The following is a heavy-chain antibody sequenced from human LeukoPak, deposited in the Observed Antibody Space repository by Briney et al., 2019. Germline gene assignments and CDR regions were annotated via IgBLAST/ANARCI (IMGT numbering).Heavy chain of an antibody. CDR1: GFTFSSYS. CDR3: ARSPYYYDSSHIFDY. Sequence: GGSLRLSCAASGFTFSSYSMSWVRQAPGKGLEWVSSISSSSSYIYYADSVKGRFTISRDNAKNSLYLQVNSLRAEDTAVYYCARSPYYYDSSHIFDYWGQGTLVTVSS. V-gene: IGHV3-21*01. D-gene: IGHD3-22*01. CDR2: ISSSSSYI. J-gene: IGHJ4*02.